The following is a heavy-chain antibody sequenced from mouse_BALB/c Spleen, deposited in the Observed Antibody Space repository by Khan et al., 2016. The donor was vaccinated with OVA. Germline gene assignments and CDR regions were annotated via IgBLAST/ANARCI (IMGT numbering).Heavy chain of an antibody. Sequence: EVQLQESGPGLVKPSQSLSLTCTVSGYSITSDYAWNWIRQFPGNRLEWMGYIDYSGSTSKKPSLKSRMSITRDTSKNQIFLQLNSVTTEDTAEYYCVRGRSYWGQGTLVTVSA. CDR2: IDYSGST. CDR1: GYSITSDYA. V-gene: IGHV3-2*02. J-gene: IGHJ3*01. CDR3: VRGRSY.